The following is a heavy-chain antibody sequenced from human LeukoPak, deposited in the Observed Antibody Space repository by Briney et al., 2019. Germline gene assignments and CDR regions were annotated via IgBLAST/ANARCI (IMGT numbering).Heavy chain of an antibody. CDR3: VRDSFEWGPYFEY. D-gene: IGHD3-3*01. CDR2: VYHSGTT. Sequence: SETLSLTCTVSGYSISSGYYWGWIRQPPGKGLEWIGSVYHSGTTYYNPSLKSRVAISVDTSKNQFSVMLTSVTAADTGVYYCVRDSFEWGPYFEYGGQGSLLTVSS. CDR1: GYSISSGYY. V-gene: IGHV4-38-2*02. J-gene: IGHJ4*02.